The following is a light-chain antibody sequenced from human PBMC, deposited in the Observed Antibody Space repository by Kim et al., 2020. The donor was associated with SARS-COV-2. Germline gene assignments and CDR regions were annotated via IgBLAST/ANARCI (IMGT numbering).Light chain of an antibody. J-gene: IGKJ1*01. CDR1: QNIHIW. CDR2: KAS. Sequence: ASVGDSVTRSCRASQNIHIWLAWVQQKPGKAPRVLMYKASTLESGVPSRFSGSGSGTEFTLTINSLQPDDSATYYCQQYDVHPETFGQGTKVDIK. CDR3: QQYDVHPET. V-gene: IGKV1-5*03.